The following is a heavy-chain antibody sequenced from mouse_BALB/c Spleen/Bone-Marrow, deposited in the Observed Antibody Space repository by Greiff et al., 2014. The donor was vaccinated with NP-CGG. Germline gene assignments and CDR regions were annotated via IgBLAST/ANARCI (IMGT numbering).Heavy chain of an antibody. CDR2: INPSSGYT. CDR3: ARRDYGPFYALDY. Sequence: QVHVKQSGAELARPGASVKMSCKASGYTSTSFTIHWVKQRPGQGLEWIGYINPSSGYTNYNQNFKDKATLTADKSASTAYMQLTSLTSEDSAVYYCARRDYGPFYALDYWGQGTSVTVSS. D-gene: IGHD1-2*01. V-gene: IGHV1-4*01. J-gene: IGHJ4*01. CDR1: GYTSTSFT.